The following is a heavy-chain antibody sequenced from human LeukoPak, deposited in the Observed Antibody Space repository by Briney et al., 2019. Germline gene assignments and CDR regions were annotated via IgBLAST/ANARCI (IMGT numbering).Heavy chain of an antibody. CDR2: IYYSGNT. Sequence: SETLSLTCTVSGGSISSYYWSWIRQPPGKGLEWIGYIYYSGNTNYNPSLKSRVTISVDTSKNQFSLKLSSVTAAVTAIYYCARGYSYGSYYFDNWGQGTLVTVSS. D-gene: IGHD5-18*01. V-gene: IGHV4-59*01. CDR1: GGSISSYY. J-gene: IGHJ4*02. CDR3: ARGYSYGSYYFDN.